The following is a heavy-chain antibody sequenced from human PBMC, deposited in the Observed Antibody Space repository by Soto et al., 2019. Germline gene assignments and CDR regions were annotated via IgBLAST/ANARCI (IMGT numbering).Heavy chain of an antibody. CDR2: ISAYNGDT. J-gene: IGHJ5*02. V-gene: IGHV1-18*01. CDR1: GYIFTTYG. CDR3: ARDLIAVRPGWFDP. Sequence: ASVKVSCKASGYIFTTYGISWVRQAPGQGLEWMGWISAYNGDTNYAQSVQGRVTMTTDTSTSTAYMELRSLRSDDTAVYYCARDLIAVRPGWFDPWGQGTLGTVSS. D-gene: IGHD6-6*01.